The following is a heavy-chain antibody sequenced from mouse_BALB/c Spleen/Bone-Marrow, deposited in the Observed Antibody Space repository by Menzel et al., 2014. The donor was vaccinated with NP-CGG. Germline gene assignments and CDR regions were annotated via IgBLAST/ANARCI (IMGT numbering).Heavy chain of an antibody. CDR2: IYPGDGDT. CDR3: ARGGISVDY. Sequence: VQLQQSGAELVRPGSSVKISCKASGYAFSVYWMNLVKQRPGQGLEWIGQIYPGDGDTNYNGKFKGRATLTADKSSNTAYMQLSSLTSEDSAVYFCARGGISVDYWGQGTTLTVSS. J-gene: IGHJ2*01. CDR1: GYAFSVYW. V-gene: IGHV1-80*01.